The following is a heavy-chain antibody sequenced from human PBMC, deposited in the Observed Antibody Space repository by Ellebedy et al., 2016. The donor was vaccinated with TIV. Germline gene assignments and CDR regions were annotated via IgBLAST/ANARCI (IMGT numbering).Heavy chain of an antibody. D-gene: IGHD2-2*01. CDR3: ARDLTQYASGAGLSDS. V-gene: IGHV3-23*01. CDR1: GFTFSNYA. Sequence: GESLKISCAASGFTFSNYAMAWVRQAPGKGLEWVSAILDSGCTTYYAYSVKGRFTISRDNSKNTLYLDMTNLGVEDTAVYYCARDLTQYASGAGLSDSWGQGTLVTVS. J-gene: IGHJ4*02. CDR2: ILDSGCTT.